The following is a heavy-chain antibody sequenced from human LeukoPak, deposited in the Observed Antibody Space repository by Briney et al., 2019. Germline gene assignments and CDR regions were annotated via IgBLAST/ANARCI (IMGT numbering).Heavy chain of an antibody. CDR1: GGTFSSYA. V-gene: IGHV1-69*06. Sequence: ASVKVSCKASGGTFSSYAISWVRQAPGQGLEWMGGIIPIFGTANYAQKFQGRVTITADKSTSTAYMEPSSLRSEDTAVYYCARSYNWNDVWFDPWGQGTLVTVSS. CDR3: ARSYNWNDVWFDP. J-gene: IGHJ5*02. CDR2: IIPIFGTA. D-gene: IGHD1-1*01.